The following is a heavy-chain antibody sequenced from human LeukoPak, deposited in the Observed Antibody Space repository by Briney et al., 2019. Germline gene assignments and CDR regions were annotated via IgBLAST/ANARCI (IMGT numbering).Heavy chain of an antibody. CDR2: IDYSGSS. D-gene: IGHD2-21*02. CDR3: ARVRDSHIVVVTASGSFDI. CDR1: GGSISSCY. Sequence: SETLSLTCTVSGGSISSCYWSWIWQRPGQGLEWMVYIDYSGSSNYYPSLKCRVTISVDTSKNPFSLKLSSVTAADTAVYYCARVRDSHIVVVTASGSFDIWGQGTMVTVSS. V-gene: IGHV4-59*13. J-gene: IGHJ3*02.